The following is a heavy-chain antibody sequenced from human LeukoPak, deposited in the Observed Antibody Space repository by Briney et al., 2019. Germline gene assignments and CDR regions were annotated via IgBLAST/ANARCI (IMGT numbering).Heavy chain of an antibody. J-gene: IGHJ4*02. V-gene: IGHV3-7*01. CDR2: IKQDGSEK. CDR3: ARGRAAVDN. CDR1: GFTFSSYA. Sequence: GGSLRLSCAASGFTFSSYAMSWVRQAPGKGLEWVANIKQDGSEKYYVDSVKGRFTISRDNAKNSLYLQMNSLRAEDTAVYYCARGRAAVDNWGQGTLVTVSS. D-gene: IGHD6-19*01.